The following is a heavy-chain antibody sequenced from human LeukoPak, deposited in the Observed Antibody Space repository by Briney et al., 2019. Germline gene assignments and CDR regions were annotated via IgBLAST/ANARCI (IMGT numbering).Heavy chain of an antibody. Sequence: GGSLRLSCAASGFTFSSYGMHWVRQAPGKGLEWVALIWFDGSNKYYADSVKGRFTISRDNSKNTLYLQMNSLRAEDTAVYYCARGVGDSSGYYYYFDYWGRGTLVTVSS. J-gene: IGHJ4*02. V-gene: IGHV3-33*01. CDR3: ARGVGDSSGYYYYFDY. CDR2: IWFDGSNK. D-gene: IGHD3-22*01. CDR1: GFTFSSYG.